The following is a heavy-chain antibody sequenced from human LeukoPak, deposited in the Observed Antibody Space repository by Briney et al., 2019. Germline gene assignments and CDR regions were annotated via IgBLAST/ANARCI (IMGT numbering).Heavy chain of an antibody. V-gene: IGHV4-39*07. Sequence: PSETLSLTCTVSGGSISSSSYYWGWIRQPPGKGLEWIGSIDYSGGTYFSPSLRSRVTLSVDTSKNQFSLNLTSVTAADTAVYYCARGPSITIFGVVMYTWFDPWGQGTPVSVSS. J-gene: IGHJ5*02. CDR3: ARGPSITIFGVVMYTWFDP. D-gene: IGHD3-3*01. CDR2: IDYSGGT. CDR1: GGSISSSSYY.